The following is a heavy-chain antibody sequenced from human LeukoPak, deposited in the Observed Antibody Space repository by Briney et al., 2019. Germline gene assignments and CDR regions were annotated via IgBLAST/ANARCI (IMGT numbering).Heavy chain of an antibody. CDR2: IYYSGST. J-gene: IGHJ5*02. CDR1: GGSISSSSYY. D-gene: IGHD2-15*01. Sequence: SETLSLTCTVSGGSISSSSYYWGWIRQPPGKGLEWIGSIYYSGSTYYNPSLKSRITISIDTSMNQFSLKLSFVTTADTAVYYCARALGYCSGGSCTRGYNWFDPWGQGTLVTVPS. CDR3: ARALGYCSGGSCTRGYNWFDP. V-gene: IGHV4-39*01.